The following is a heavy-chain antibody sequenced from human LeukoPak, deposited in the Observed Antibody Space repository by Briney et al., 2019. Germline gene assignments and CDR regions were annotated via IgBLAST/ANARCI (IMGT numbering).Heavy chain of an antibody. Sequence: GGSLRLSCAASGFTFSSYAMSWVRQAPGKGLEWVSAISGSGGSTYYADSVKGRFTISRDNSKNTLYLQMNSLRAEDTAVYYCAKGPGNYYDSSGCLYYFDYWGQGTLVTVSS. CDR2: ISGSGGST. J-gene: IGHJ4*02. CDR3: AKGPGNYYDSSGCLYYFDY. D-gene: IGHD3-22*01. CDR1: GFTFSSYA. V-gene: IGHV3-23*01.